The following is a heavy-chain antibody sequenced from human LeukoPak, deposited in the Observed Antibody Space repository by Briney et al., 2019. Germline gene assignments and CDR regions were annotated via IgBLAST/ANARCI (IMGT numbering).Heavy chain of an antibody. J-gene: IGHJ5*02. CDR2: INPNSGGT. V-gene: IGHV1-2*02. D-gene: IGHD1-7*01. CDR1: GYTFTCYY. CDR3: ARVNWNYPPDWFDP. Sequence: ASVKVSCKASGYTFTCYYMHWVRQAPGQGLKWMGWINPNSGGTNYAQKFQGRVTMTRDTSISTAYMELSRLRSDDTAVYYCARVNWNYPPDWFDPWGQGTLVTVSS.